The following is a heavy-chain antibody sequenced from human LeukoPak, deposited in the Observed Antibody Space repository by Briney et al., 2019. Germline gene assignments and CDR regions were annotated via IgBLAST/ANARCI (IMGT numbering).Heavy chain of an antibody. CDR2: ISSSGSTI. D-gene: IGHD4-17*01. CDR1: AFTFSDYY. Sequence: NPGGSRRLSCAASAFTFSDYYMSWIRQAPGKGLEWVSYISSSGSTIYYADSGKGRFTISRDNAKNSLYLQMNSLRAEDTAVYYCARGIGDYEVLSFVHWGQGTLVTVSS. J-gene: IGHJ5*02. V-gene: IGHV3-11*01. CDR3: ARGIGDYEVLSFVH.